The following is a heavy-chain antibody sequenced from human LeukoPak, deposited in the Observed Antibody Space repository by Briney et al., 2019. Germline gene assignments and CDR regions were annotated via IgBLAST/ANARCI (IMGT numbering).Heavy chain of an antibody. CDR3: ARALSAAAGHQH. D-gene: IGHD6-13*01. J-gene: IGHJ1*01. V-gene: IGHV3-33*01. Sequence: PGRSLRLSCAASGFTFSSYGMHWVRQAPGKGLEWVAVIWYDGSNKYYADSVKGRFTISRDNSKNTLYLQMNSLRAEDTAVYYCARALSAAAGHQHWGQGTLVTVSS. CDR2: IWYDGSNK. CDR1: GFTFSSYG.